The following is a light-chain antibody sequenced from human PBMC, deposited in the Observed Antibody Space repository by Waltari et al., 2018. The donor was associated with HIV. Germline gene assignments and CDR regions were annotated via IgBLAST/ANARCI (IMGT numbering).Light chain of an antibody. CDR3: AAWDDSLSAYV. CDR2: RDS. J-gene: IGLJ1*01. V-gene: IGLV1-47*01. Sequence: QSVLTQPPSVSGTPGQRVTISCSGSSSNIGDDFVYWYQQVRGTAPKLLIYRDSQRPSGVPYRFSGSKSGTSGSLAISGLRSEDEAVYYCAAWDDSLSAYVFGTGTQVSVL. CDR1: SSNIGDDF.